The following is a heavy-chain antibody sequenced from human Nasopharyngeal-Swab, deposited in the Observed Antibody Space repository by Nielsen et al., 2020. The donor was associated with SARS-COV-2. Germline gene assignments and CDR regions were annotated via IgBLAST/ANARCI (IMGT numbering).Heavy chain of an antibody. V-gene: IGHV4-39*01. CDR2: TYYTGST. J-gene: IGHJ6*02. D-gene: IGHD3-3*01. CDR3: ARLNYDFGGLYGVDV. Sequence: SETLSLTCTVSGGSISSHSYYWAWIRQPPGKGPEWTGHTYYTGSTHYNPSLRSRVTTSVDTSKNQFSLELRSVTAADTGVYFCARLNYDFGGLYGVDVWGQGTTVTVSS. CDR1: GGSISSHSYY.